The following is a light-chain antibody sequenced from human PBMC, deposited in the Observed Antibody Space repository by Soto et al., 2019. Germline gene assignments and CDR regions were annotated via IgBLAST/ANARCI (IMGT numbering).Light chain of an antibody. V-gene: IGKV3-20*01. CDR1: QTVSRNY. CDR3: QQYGSTPRT. CDR2: GAS. Sequence: EIVLTQSPGTLSLSPGERATLSCRASQTVSRNYLAWYQQKPGQAPRFLIYGASSRATGIPDRFSGSGSGTDFTLTISRLEPEDFAVYYCQQYGSTPRTFGQGTKVEIK. J-gene: IGKJ1*01.